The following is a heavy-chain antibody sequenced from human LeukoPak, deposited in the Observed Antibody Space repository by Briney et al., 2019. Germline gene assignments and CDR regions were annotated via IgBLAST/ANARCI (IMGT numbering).Heavy chain of an antibody. CDR1: GGSISSSSYY. Sequence: SETLSLTCTVSGGSISSSSYYWGWIRQPPGKGLEWIGSIYYSGSTYYNPSLKSRVTISLDTSKNQFSLKLSSVTAADTAVYYCARALWGRGAFDIWGQGTMVTVSS. D-gene: IGHD2/OR15-2a*01. V-gene: IGHV4-39*07. CDR3: ARALWGRGAFDI. CDR2: IYYSGST. J-gene: IGHJ3*02.